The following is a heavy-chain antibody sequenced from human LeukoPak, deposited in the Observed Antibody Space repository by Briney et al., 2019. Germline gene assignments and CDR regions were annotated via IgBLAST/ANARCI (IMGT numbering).Heavy chain of an antibody. D-gene: IGHD3-10*01. CDR2: ISGSGGNT. CDR1: GITLSNYG. CDR3: AKRGVVIRVFLVGFHKEASYFDS. V-gene: IGHV3-23*01. Sequence: GGSLRLSCAVSGITLSNYGMSWVRQVPGKGLEWVSGISGSGGNTYYADSVKGRFTISRDNSKNTLYLQMDSLRAEDTAVYFCAKRGVVIRVFLVGFHKEASYFDSWGQGALVTVSS. J-gene: IGHJ4*02.